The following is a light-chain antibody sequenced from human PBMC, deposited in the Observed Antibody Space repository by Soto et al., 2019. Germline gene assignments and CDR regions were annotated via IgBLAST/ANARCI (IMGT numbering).Light chain of an antibody. J-gene: IGKJ5*01. CDR2: AAS. CDR3: QQRFDWPKIT. V-gene: IGKV3-11*01. CDR1: QSVSNY. Sequence: EIVLTHSPATLSLSPCERVTLSFSASQSVSNYLAWYQQKPGQAPRLLVSAASNRATGIPARFSGSGSGTDFTLTISSLEPEDFGVFYCQQRFDWPKITFGQGTDWR.